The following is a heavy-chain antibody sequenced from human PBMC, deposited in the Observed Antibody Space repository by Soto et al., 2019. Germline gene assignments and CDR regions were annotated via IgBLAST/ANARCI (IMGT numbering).Heavy chain of an antibody. V-gene: IGHV4-59*01. Sequence: NPSETLSLTCTVSGGSISSYYWSWIRQPPGKGLEWIGYIYYSGSTNYNPSLKSRVTISVDTSKNQFSLKLSSVTAADTAVYYCARDIYGSGSYYPGRGMDVWGQGTTVTVSS. J-gene: IGHJ6*02. CDR3: ARDIYGSGSYYPGRGMDV. CDR1: GGSISSYY. D-gene: IGHD3-10*01. CDR2: IYYSGST.